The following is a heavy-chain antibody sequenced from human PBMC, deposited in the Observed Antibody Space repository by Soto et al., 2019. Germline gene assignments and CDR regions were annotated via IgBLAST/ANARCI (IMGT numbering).Heavy chain of an antibody. CDR3: ARDQSFDRSYYYGIDV. Sequence: QVHLVQSGAEVKKPGASVKVSCKTSGYPFTSYGIGWVRQAPGQGLEWMAWISPYNGNTYFAQKFQGRVTLTTDTSPTTVYMELRSLRPDDTAVYYCARDQSFDRSYYYGIDVWGQGTTVIVS. CDR1: GYPFTSYG. J-gene: IGHJ6*02. CDR2: ISPYNGNT. V-gene: IGHV1-18*01.